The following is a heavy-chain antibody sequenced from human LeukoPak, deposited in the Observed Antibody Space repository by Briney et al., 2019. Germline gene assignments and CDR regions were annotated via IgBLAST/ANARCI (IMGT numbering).Heavy chain of an antibody. Sequence: GGSLRLSCVVSGFTFSNYWMSWIRQAPGKGLEWVSYISSSGSTIYYADSVKGRFTISRDNAKNSLYLQMNSLRAEDTAVYYCARDLAGVAGVDYWGQGTLVTVSS. J-gene: IGHJ4*02. CDR2: ISSSGSTI. V-gene: IGHV3-11*04. CDR1: GFTFSNYW. CDR3: ARDLAGVAGVDY. D-gene: IGHD6-19*01.